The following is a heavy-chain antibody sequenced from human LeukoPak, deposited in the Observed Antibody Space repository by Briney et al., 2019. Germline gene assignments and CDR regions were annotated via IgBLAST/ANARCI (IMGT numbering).Heavy chain of an antibody. Sequence: ASVKVSCKASGYTFISYAMHWVRQAPGQRRGWMGWINAGNGNTKYSQKFQDRVTITRDTSASTAYMELSSLRSEDTAVYYCAREIAGGWDYYYYGMDVWGQGTTVTVSS. V-gene: IGHV1-3*01. CDR3: AREIAGGWDYYYYGMDV. CDR1: GYTFISYA. J-gene: IGHJ6*02. CDR2: INAGNGNT. D-gene: IGHD6-19*01.